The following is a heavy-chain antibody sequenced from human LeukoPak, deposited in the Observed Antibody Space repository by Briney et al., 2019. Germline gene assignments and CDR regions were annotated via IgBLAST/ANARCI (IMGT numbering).Heavy chain of an antibody. D-gene: IGHD6-6*01. CDR1: GGTFSSYA. CDR3: ARDLEYSSSSGGY. CDR2: IIPILGTA. V-gene: IGHV1-69*04. Sequence: ASVKVSCKASGGTFSSYAISWVRQAPGQGLEWMGRIIPILGTANYAQKFQGRVTITADKSTSTAYMELSSLRSEDTAAYYCARDLEYSSSSGGYWGQGTLVTVSS. J-gene: IGHJ4*02.